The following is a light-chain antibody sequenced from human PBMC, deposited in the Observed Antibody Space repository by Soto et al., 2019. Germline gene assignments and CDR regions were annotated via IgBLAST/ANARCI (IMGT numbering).Light chain of an antibody. CDR1: QSVSTW. CDR3: QQYTNFWT. CDR2: KAS. Sequence: DTQMTQSPSILSASVGDRVTITCRASQSVSTWLAWYQQKPGKAPKVLIYKASTLQSGVPSSFSGSGSGTEFTLTITSLQPDDFATYYCQQYTNFWTFGQGTRVEIK. V-gene: IGKV1-5*03. J-gene: IGKJ1*01.